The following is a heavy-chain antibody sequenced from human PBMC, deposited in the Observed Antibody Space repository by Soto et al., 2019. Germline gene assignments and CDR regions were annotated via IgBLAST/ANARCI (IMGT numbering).Heavy chain of an antibody. V-gene: IGHV3-23*01. CDR1: GFNFNKYA. CDR2: ISCCGGTA. J-gene: IGHJ4*02. D-gene: IGHD6-19*01. Sequence: VQLLESGGGLVRPGESLRLSCVASGFNFNKYAMSWVRQAPGEGLERVSGISCCGGTASYADSVKGRFTIARDDAKNTLYLDMNSLRVEDTAEYYCAKADGQQWLLPHLENWGRGTLVTVS. CDR3: AKADGQQWLLPHLEN.